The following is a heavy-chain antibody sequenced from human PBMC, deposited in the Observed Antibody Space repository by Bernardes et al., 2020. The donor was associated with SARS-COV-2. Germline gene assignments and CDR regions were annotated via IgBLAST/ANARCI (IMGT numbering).Heavy chain of an antibody. J-gene: IGHJ6*02. CDR3: ARDTKTYYDFWSGRYYYYGMDV. D-gene: IGHD3-3*01. V-gene: IGHV7-4-1*01. CDR2: INTNTGYP. CDR1: GYTFTSYA. Sequence: ASVKVSCKASGYTFTSYAMNWVRQAPGQGLDWMGWINTNTGYPTYAQGFTGRFVFSLDTSVSTAYLQICSLKAEDTAVYYCARDTKTYYDFWSGRYYYYGMDVWGQGTTVTVSS.